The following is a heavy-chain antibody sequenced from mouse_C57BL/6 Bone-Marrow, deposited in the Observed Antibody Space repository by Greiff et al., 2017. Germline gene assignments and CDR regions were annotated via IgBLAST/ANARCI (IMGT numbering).Heavy chain of an antibody. CDR3: ARSYDYDDYTMNY. V-gene: IGHV1-64*01. CDR2: MHPNGGSP. Sequence: VQLQQPGAELVKPGASVKLSCKASGYTFTNYWMHWVKQRPVQGLEGIGMMHPNGGSPDYNEKFKSEATLSVYKSSRTAYMELSSLTSEDSAVYYSARSYDYDDYTMNYWGQGTTVTVSS. CDR1: GYTFTNYW. J-gene: IGHJ4*01. D-gene: IGHD2-4*01.